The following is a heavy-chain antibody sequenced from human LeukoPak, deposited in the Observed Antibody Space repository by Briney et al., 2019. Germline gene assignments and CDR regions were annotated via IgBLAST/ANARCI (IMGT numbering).Heavy chain of an antibody. CDR1: GGSISSAGYY. CDR2: IYTTGST. V-gene: IGHV4-61*02. CDR3: ARDRPLYCSGGTCRPFDY. J-gene: IGHJ4*02. Sequence: SETLSLTCTVSGGSISSAGYYWSWIRQPAGKGLEWVGRIYTTGSTNYNPSLKCRVTISVDTSKNQFSLKLSSVTAADTAVYYCARDRPLYCSGGTCRPFDYWGQGTLVTVSS. D-gene: IGHD2-15*01.